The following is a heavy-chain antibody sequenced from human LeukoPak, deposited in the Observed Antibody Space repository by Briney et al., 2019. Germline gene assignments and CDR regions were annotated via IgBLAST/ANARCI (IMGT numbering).Heavy chain of an antibody. J-gene: IGHJ4*02. CDR3: ASGYDILTGYSY. V-gene: IGHV4-39*07. D-gene: IGHD3-9*01. CDR2: IYYSGST. CDR1: GGSISSSSYY. Sequence: TPSETPSLTCTVSGGSISSSSYYWGWIRQPPGKGLEWIGSIYYSGSTYYNPSLKSRVTISVDTSKNQFSLKLSSVTAADTAVYYCASGYDILTGYSYWGQGTLVTVSS.